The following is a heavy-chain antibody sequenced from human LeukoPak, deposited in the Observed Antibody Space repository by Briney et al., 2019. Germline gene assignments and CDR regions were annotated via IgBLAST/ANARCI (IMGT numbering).Heavy chain of an antibody. Sequence: GGSLRLSCAASGFTFSGYPIHWVRQAPGKGLEWVAVISYDGSNKYYADSVKGRFTISRDNSKNTLYLQMNSLRAEDTAVYYCARDIYDAFDIWGQGTMVTVSS. CDR3: ARDIYDAFDI. J-gene: IGHJ3*02. V-gene: IGHV3-30-3*01. CDR2: ISYDGSNK. D-gene: IGHD2-21*01. CDR1: GFTFSGYP.